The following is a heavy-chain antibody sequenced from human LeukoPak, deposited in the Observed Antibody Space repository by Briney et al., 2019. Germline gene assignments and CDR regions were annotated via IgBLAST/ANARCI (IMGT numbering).Heavy chain of an antibody. J-gene: IGHJ4*02. CDR1: GFTFSSYW. CDR2: IKQDGSEK. CDR3: ARVYRSSSGYCFDF. D-gene: IGHD6-13*01. V-gene: IGHV3-7*01. Sequence: PGGSLRLSCAASGFTFSSYWMSWVRQAPGKGLEWVANIKQDGSEKYYVDSVKGRFTVSRDNAKNPLYLQMNSLRAEDTAVYYCARVYRSSSGYCFDFWGQGTLVTVSS.